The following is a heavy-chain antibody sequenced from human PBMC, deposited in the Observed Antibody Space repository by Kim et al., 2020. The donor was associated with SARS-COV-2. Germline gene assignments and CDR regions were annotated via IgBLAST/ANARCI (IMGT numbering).Heavy chain of an antibody. CDR3: ARDLVVVPAANAFDI. Sequence: AQKFQCRVTMTRDTSTSTVYMELSSLRSEDTAVYYCARDLVVVPAANAFDIWGQGTMVTVSS. D-gene: IGHD2-2*01. V-gene: IGHV1-46*01. J-gene: IGHJ3*02.